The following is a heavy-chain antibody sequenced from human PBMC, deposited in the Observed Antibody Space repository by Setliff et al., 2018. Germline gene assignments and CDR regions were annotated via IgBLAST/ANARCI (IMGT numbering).Heavy chain of an antibody. V-gene: IGHV1-2*04. CDR2: INPNSGGT. CDR3: ARDRDSSGYPYYFDY. Sequence: ASVKVSCKASGYTFTGYYMHWVRQAPGQGLEWMGWINPNSGGTNYTQKFQGWVTMTRDTSISTAYMELSRLRSDDTAVYYCARDRDSSGYPYYFDYWGQGTLVTVSS. D-gene: IGHD3-22*01. CDR1: GYTFTGYY. J-gene: IGHJ4*02.